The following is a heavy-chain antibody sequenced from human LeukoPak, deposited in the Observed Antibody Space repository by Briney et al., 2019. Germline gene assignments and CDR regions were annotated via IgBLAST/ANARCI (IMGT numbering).Heavy chain of an antibody. V-gene: IGHV3-11*01. D-gene: IGHD3-3*01. J-gene: IGHJ4*02. CDR2: ISSSGSTI. CDR3: ASGTTYYDFWSGYHPGVY. Sequence: GGSLRLSCAAYVFTFSDYYMSWIRQAPGKGLEWVSDISSSGSTIYYADSVKGRFTISRDNAKNSLYLQMNSLRAEDTAVYYCASGTTYYDFWSGYHPGVYWGQGTLVTVSS. CDR1: VFTFSDYY.